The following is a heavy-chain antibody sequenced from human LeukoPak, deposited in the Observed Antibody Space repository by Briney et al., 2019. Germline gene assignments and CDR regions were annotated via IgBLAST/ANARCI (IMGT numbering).Heavy chain of an antibody. CDR1: GGTFSSYA. CDR3: ARGPSGSYVRYYFDY. CDR2: IIPILGIA. J-gene: IGHJ4*02. Sequence: SVKVSCKASGGTFSSYAISWVRQAPGQGLEWMGRIIPILGIANYAQKFQGRVTMTRDTSTSTVYMELSSLRSEDTAVYYCARGPSGSYVRYYFDYWGQGTLVTVSS. V-gene: IGHV1-69*04. D-gene: IGHD1-26*01.